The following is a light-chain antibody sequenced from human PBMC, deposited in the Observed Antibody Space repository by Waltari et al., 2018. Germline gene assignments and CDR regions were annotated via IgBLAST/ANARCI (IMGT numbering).Light chain of an antibody. CDR3: QQRSNWPT. Sequence: DIELPQSPATLSLSPGACATLSCRASQSVSSYLACYQQKPGQAPRLLIYDASNRATGIPARFSGSWSGTDFTLTISSLEPEDFAVYYCQQRSNWPTFGGGTKVEIK. V-gene: IGKV3-11*01. J-gene: IGKJ4*01. CDR2: DAS. CDR1: QSVSSY.